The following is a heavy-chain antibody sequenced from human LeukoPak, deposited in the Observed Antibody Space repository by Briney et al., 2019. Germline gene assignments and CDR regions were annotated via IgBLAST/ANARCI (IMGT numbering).Heavy chain of an antibody. Sequence: PGRSLRLSSAASGVTFSSYAMHWVRQAPGKGLEWVAVISYDGSNKYYADSVKGRFTISRDNSKNTLYLQMNSLRAEDTAVYYCASSSGYDTYYFDYWGQGTLVTVSS. D-gene: IGHD5-12*01. J-gene: IGHJ4*02. CDR3: ASSSGYDTYYFDY. CDR2: ISYDGSNK. CDR1: GVTFSSYA. V-gene: IGHV3-30-3*01.